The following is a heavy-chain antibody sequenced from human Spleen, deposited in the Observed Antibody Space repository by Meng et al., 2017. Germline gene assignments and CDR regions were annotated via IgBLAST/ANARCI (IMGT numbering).Heavy chain of an antibody. CDR1: GGTFSSYA. CDR2: IIPIFGTA. D-gene: IGHD3-16*01. CDR3: ARGGYSRTQHHYYGVDV. V-gene: IGHV1-69*06. Sequence: SVKVSCKTSGGTFSSYAISWMRQAPGQGLEWMGGIIPIFGTANYAQKFQDKVTVTADKSTSTAYMELSSLRYDDTAVYYCARGGYSRTQHHYYGVDVWGQGTTVTVSS. J-gene: IGHJ6*02.